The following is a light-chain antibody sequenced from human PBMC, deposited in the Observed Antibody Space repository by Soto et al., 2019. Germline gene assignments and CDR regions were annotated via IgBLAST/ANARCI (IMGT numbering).Light chain of an antibody. V-gene: IGKV3-20*01. J-gene: IGKJ1*01. CDR2: GVS. Sequence: EIVLTQSPGTLSLSPGARAPLSCRASQSVSSSYLAWYQQNPGQAPRLLIYGVSSRATDIPDRFSGSGSGTEFTLTISSLQSEDLAVYHCQQYNKWPQTFGQGTKVDIK. CDR1: QSVSSSY. CDR3: QQYNKWPQT.